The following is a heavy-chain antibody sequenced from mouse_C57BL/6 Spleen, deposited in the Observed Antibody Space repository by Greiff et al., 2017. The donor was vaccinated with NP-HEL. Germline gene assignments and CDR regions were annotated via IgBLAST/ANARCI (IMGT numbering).Heavy chain of an antibody. D-gene: IGHD1-1*01. CDR3: AREDYGSPDY. CDR1: GFTFSSYA. Sequence: SLKLSCAASGFTFSSYAMSWVRQTPEKRLEWVATISDGGSYTYYPDNVKGRFTISRDNAKNNLYLQMSHLKSEDTAMYYCAREDYGSPDYWGQGTTLTVSS. J-gene: IGHJ2*01. CDR2: ISDGGSYT. V-gene: IGHV5-4*01.